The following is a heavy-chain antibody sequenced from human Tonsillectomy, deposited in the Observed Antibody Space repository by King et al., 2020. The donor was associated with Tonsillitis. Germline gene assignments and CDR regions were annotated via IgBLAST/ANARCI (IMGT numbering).Heavy chain of an antibody. CDR1: GFTSRSYV. V-gene: IGHV3-23*04. CDR2: ISGSGDST. D-gene: IGHD6-19*01. Sequence: VQLVESGGDLVQPGGSLRLSCVVSGFTSRSYVMNWVRQAPGQGLEWVSGISGSGDSTYYADSVKGRFTISRDNSKNTLYLQMNSLRADDTAIYYCAKDGKQWPADLDSWGQGTLVTVAS. J-gene: IGHJ4*02. CDR3: AKDGKQWPADLDS.